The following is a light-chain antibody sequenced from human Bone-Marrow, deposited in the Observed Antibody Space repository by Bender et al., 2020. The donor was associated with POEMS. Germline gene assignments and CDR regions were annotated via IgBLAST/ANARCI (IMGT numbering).Light chain of an antibody. CDR2: DVT. CDR1: STDVGGYTY. J-gene: IGLJ2*01. V-gene: IGLV2-14*03. CDR3: CSYAGSDTFVV. Sequence: QSVLTHPASVSGSPGQSITISCTGTSTDVGGYTYVSWYQQHPGKAPKLMIYDVTNRPSGVSNRFSGSKSGNTASLTISGLQAEDEADYYCCSYAGSDTFVVFGGGTKLTVL.